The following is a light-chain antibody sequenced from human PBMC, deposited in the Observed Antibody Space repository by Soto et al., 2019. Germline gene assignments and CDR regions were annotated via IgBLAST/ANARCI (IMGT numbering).Light chain of an antibody. CDR3: QSYDSRLSGSGFV. CDR2: GNT. J-gene: IGLJ1*01. CDR1: SSNIGAGYD. Sequence: QSALTQPPSVSGAPGQRVTISCTGSSSNIGAGYDVHWYQQLPGTAPKLLIYGNTNRPSGVPDRFSGSKSGPSASLAITGLQAEDEADYYCQSYDSRLSGSGFVFGTGTKVTVL. V-gene: IGLV1-40*01.